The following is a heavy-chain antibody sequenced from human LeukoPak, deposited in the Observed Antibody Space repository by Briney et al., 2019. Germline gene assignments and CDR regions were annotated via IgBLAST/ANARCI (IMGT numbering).Heavy chain of an antibody. V-gene: IGHV4-31*03. J-gene: IGHJ4*02. CDR1: GGSISSGGYY. CDR3: AVCYDSSGYFDY. Sequence: TSQTLSLTCTVSGGSISSGGYYWSWIRQHPGKGLEWIGYIYYSGSTYYNPPLKSRVTISVDTSKNQFSLKLSSVTAADTAVYYCAVCYDSSGYFDYWGQGTLVTVSS. D-gene: IGHD3-22*01. CDR2: IYYSGST.